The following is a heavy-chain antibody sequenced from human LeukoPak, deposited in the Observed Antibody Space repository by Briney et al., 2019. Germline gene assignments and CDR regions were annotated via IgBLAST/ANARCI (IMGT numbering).Heavy chain of an antibody. J-gene: IGHJ4*02. D-gene: IGHD1-26*01. CDR1: GFAFSSQA. CDR3: ARDLGFSGSYSFDY. V-gene: IGHV3-23*01. Sequence: GGSLRLSCAASGFAFSSQAMGWVRQAPGKGLEWVSVISDSGDSTYYADSVKGRFTISRDNAKNSLYLQMNSLRAEDTAVYYCARDLGFSGSYSFDYWGQGTLVTVSS. CDR2: ISDSGDST.